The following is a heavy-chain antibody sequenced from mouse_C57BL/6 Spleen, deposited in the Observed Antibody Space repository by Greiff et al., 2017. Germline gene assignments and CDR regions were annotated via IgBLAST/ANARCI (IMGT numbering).Heavy chain of an antibody. V-gene: IGHV1-52*01. Sequence: QVQLQQPGAELVRPGSSVKLSCKASGYTFTSYWMHWVKQRPIQGLEWIGNIDPSDSETHYNQKFKDKATLTVDKSSSTAYMQLSSLTSEDAAVYYCARLAYYAMDYWGQGTSVTVAS. CDR2: IDPSDSET. J-gene: IGHJ4*01. CDR1: GYTFTSYW. CDR3: ARLAYYAMDY.